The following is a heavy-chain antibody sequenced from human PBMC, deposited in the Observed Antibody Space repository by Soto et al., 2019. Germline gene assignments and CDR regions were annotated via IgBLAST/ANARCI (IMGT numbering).Heavy chain of an antibody. J-gene: IGHJ6*02. CDR3: ARESYGYGMDV. Sequence: SETLSLTCTVSGGSISTYYWSWVRQPPGKGLEWIGYIYHSGSTNYNPSLKSRVTISVDTSKNQFSLKLSSVTAADTAVYYCARESYGYGMDVWGQGTTVTVSS. CDR1: GGSISTYY. V-gene: IGHV4-59*01. CDR2: IYHSGST. D-gene: IGHD1-26*01.